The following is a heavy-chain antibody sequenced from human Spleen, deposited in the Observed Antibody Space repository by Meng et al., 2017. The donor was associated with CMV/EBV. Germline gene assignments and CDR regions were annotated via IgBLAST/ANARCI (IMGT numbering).Heavy chain of an antibody. CDR1: FTGYY. V-gene: IGHV1-2*02. CDR3: ARDIGMRSIVGATTWFDL. Sequence: FTGYYMHWVRQAPGQGLEWMGWINPNSGGTNYAQKFQGRVTMTRDTSISTAYMELSRLRSDDTAVYYCARDIGMRSIVGATTWFDLWGQGTLVTVSS. J-gene: IGHJ5*02. CDR2: INPNSGGT. D-gene: IGHD1-26*01.